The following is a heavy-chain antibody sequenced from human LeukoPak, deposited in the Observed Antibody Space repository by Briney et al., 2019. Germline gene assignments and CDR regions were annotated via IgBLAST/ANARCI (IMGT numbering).Heavy chain of an antibody. CDR3: ARHIDHSDAYCAFDI. V-gene: IGHV4-38-2*02. J-gene: IGHJ3*02. Sequence: ASETLSLTCSVSGYSISSGYYWGWIRQPPGKGLEWIGSIYHSGITYYNPSLKSRVTISVDTSKNQFSLKLSSVTVADTAVYYCARHIDHSDAYCAFDIWGQGTMVTGSS. D-gene: IGHD3-16*01. CDR2: IYHSGIT. CDR1: GYSISSGYY.